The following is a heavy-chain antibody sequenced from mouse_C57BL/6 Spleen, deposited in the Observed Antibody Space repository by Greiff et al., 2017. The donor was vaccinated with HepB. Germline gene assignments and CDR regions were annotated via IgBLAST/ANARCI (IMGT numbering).Heavy chain of an antibody. CDR2: ISYDGSN. V-gene: IGHV3-6*01. CDR1: GYSITSGYY. CDR3: ARDPLNWAPDY. J-gene: IGHJ2*01. D-gene: IGHD4-1*01. Sequence: EVKLQESGPGLVKPSQSLSLTCSVTGYSITSGYYWNWIRQFPGNKLEWMGYISYDGSNNYNPSLKNRISITRDTSKNQFFLKLNSVTTEDTATYYCARDPLNWAPDYWGQGTTLTVSS.